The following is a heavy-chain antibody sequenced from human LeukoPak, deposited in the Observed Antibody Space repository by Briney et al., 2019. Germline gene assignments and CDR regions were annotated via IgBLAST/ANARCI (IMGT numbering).Heavy chain of an antibody. CDR2: IYPGDSDT. V-gene: IGHV5-51*01. CDR3: ASAGTAYCSSTSCFRPTRAFDI. J-gene: IGHJ3*02. D-gene: IGHD2-2*01. CDR1: GYSFTSYW. Sequence: GESLKISCKGSGYSFTSYWIGWVRQMPGKGLEWMGIIYPGDSDTRYGPSFQGQVTISADKSISTAYLQWSSLKASDTAMYYCASAGTAYCSSTSCFRPTRAFDIWGQGTMVTVSS.